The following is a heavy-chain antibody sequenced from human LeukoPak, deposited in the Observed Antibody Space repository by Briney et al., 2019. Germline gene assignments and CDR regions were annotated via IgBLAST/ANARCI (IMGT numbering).Heavy chain of an antibody. J-gene: IGHJ4*02. D-gene: IGHD5-12*01. CDR2: IYSGGST. CDR3: ARGPSGYHST. CDR1: GFTFSSYA. Sequence: GGSLRLSCAASGFTFSSYAMSWVRQAPGKGLEWVSLIYSGGSTYYADSVKGRFTISRDNSKNTLYLQMNSLRAEDTAVYYCARGPSGYHSTGGQGTLVTVSS. V-gene: IGHV3-66*01.